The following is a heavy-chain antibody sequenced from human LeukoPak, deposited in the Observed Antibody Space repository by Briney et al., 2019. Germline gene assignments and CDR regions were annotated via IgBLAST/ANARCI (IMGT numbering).Heavy chain of an antibody. CDR1: GFTFSSYW. J-gene: IGHJ3*02. D-gene: IGHD3-9*01. V-gene: IGHV3-74*01. Sequence: GGSLRLSCAASGFTFSSYWMHWVRQLPVPGKGLVWVSRINNDGQSTRYANSVKGRFTISRDNAKNTLYLQMNSLRAEDTAVYYCARGDRYYEILTVKVAFDIWGQGTMVTVSS. CDR2: INNDGQST. CDR3: ARGDRYYEILTVKVAFDI.